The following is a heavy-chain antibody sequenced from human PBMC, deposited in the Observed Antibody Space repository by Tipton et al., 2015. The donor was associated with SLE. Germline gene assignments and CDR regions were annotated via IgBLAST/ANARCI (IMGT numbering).Heavy chain of an antibody. V-gene: IGHV4-38-2*02. J-gene: IGHJ4*02. D-gene: IGHD5/OR15-5a*01. CDR1: GYSIGSGHY. Sequence: TLSLTCTVSGYSIGSGHYWGWIRQPPGEGLEWMGSIYPGGDPYYTPSLRGRVSISVDTSKNEFSLRLHSVTAADAAVYYCARALSVAQGVGRSWVQVTLVSVSS. CDR3: ARALSVAQGVGRS. CDR2: IYPGGDP.